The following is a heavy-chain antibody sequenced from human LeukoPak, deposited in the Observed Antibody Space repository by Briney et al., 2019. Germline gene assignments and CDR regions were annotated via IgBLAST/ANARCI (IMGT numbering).Heavy chain of an antibody. J-gene: IGHJ3*02. CDR1: GFTFSDYY. CDR2: ISSGTSTK. Sequence: PGGSLRLSCAASGFTFSDYYMSWIRQAPGKGLEWVSYISSGTSTKYYADSVKGRFTISRDNAKNSLYLQMNGLRAEDTAVYYCARVGRAVTAAGFGAFDIWGQGTMVTVSS. CDR3: ARVGRAVTAAGFGAFDI. V-gene: IGHV3-11*01. D-gene: IGHD6-13*01.